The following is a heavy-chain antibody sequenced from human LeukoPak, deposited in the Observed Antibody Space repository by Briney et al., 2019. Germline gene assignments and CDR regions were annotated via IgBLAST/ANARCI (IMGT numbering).Heavy chain of an antibody. V-gene: IGHV1-18*01. D-gene: IGHD3-3*01. CDR3: ARGAGIRFLEWLLRREDLFDY. CDR1: GYTFTSYG. CDR2: ISAYNGNT. Sequence: GASVKVSCKASGYTFTSYGISWVRQAPGQGLEWMGWISAYNGNTNYAQKLQGRVTMTTDTSTSTAYMELRSLRSDDTAVYYCARGAGIRFLEWLLRREDLFDYWGQGTLVTVSS. J-gene: IGHJ4*02.